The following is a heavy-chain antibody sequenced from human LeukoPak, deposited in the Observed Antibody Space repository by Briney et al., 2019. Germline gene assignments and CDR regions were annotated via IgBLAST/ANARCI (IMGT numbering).Heavy chain of an antibody. Sequence: VASVKVSCKASGYTFTSYAMNWVRQAPGQGLEWMGWINTNTGNPTYAQGFTGRFVFSLDTSVSTAYLQISSLKAEDTAVYYCAREEAPVGEAYDTSDYWGQGTLVTVSS. V-gene: IGHV7-4-1*02. CDR1: GYTFTSYA. CDR2: INTNTGNP. CDR3: AREEAPVGEAYDTSDY. J-gene: IGHJ4*02. D-gene: IGHD3-16*01.